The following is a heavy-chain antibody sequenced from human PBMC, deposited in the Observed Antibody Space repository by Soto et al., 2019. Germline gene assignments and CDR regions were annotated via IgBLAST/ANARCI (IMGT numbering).Heavy chain of an antibody. J-gene: IGHJ4*02. CDR3: TRGVLGYCSGGSCPPLGYYFDY. Sequence: GGSLRLSCTASGFTFGDYAMSWFRQAPGKGLEWVGFIRSKAYGGTTEYAASVKGRFTISRDDSKSIAYLQMNSLKTEDTAVYYCTRGVLGYCSGGSCPPLGYYFDYWGQGTLVTVSS. V-gene: IGHV3-49*03. D-gene: IGHD2-15*01. CDR2: IRSKAYGGTT. CDR1: GFTFGDYA.